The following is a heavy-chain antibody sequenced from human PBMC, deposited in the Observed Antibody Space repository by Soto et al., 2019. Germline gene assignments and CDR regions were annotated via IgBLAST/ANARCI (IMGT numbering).Heavy chain of an antibody. CDR1: GFSLSTSGVG. J-gene: IGHJ4*02. Sequence: QITLKESGPTLVRPTQTLTLTCAFSGFSLSTSGVGVGWIRQPPGKALEWLAVISWDDSKHYSPSLRSRLTITKDPSKNQVVLTMTNMDPMDTGTYYCAHKGPEDWPLDYWGQGTLVTVSS. V-gene: IGHV2-5*02. D-gene: IGHD3-9*01. CDR3: AHKGPEDWPLDY. CDR2: ISWDDSK.